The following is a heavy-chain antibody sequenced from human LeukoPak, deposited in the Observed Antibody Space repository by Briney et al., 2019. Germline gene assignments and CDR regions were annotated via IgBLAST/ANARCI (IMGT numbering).Heavy chain of an antibody. CDR1: GYTFTGYY. V-gene: IGHV1-2*02. CDR2: INTNSGGT. CDR3: AKALRRNDAFDI. Sequence: ASVKVSCKASGYTFTGYYLHWLRQAPGQGLEWMGWINTNSGGTTFAQRFQGRVTMTRDTSISTAYMELSGPRSDDTAVYYCAKALRRNDAFDIWGQGTMVTVSS. J-gene: IGHJ3*02.